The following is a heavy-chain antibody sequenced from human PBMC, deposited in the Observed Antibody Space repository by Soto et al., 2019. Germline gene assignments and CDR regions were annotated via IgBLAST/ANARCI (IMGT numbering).Heavy chain of an antibody. CDR3: ARIDARSEDY. Sequence: ASVKVSCKASGYTFTGYYIHWVRQAPGQGLEWMGWINPNSGGTNYAQKFQGWVTMTRDTSISTAYMELSRLRSDDTAVYYCARIDARSEDYWGQGTLVTVSS. J-gene: IGHJ4*02. CDR1: GYTFTGYY. CDR2: INPNSGGT. D-gene: IGHD1-26*01. V-gene: IGHV1-2*04.